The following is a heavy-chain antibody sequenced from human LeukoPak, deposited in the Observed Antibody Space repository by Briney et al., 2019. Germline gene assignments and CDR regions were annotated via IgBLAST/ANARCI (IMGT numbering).Heavy chain of an antibody. CDR3: AKLDSSSRGIDY. V-gene: IGHV3-20*01. Sequence: TGGSLRLSCAASGFTFDDYGMSWVRQAPGKGLEWVSGINWNGGGTGYADSVKGRFTISRDNAKNCLYLQMNSLRAEDTALYHCAKLDSSSRGIDYWGQGTLVTVSS. CDR1: GFTFDDYG. CDR2: INWNGGGT. J-gene: IGHJ4*02. D-gene: IGHD6-6*01.